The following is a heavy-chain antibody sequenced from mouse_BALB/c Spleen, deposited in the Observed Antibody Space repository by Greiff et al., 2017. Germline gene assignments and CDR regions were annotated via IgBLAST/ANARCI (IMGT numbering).Heavy chain of an antibody. D-gene: IGHD2-1*01. CDR1: GFTFSSYT. Sequence: EVKLMESGGGLVQPGGSLKLSCAASGFTFSSYTMSWVRQTPEKRLEWVAYISNGGGSTYYPDTVKGRFTISRDNAKNTLYLQMSSLKSEDTAMYYCARHEGGNYVAWFAYWGQGTLVTVSA. CDR3: ARHEGGNYVAWFAY. CDR2: ISNGGGST. J-gene: IGHJ3*01. V-gene: IGHV5-12-2*01.